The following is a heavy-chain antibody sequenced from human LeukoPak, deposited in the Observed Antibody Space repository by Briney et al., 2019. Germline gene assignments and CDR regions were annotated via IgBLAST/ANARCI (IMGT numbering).Heavy chain of an antibody. J-gene: IGHJ4*02. CDR1: GXIFDNYA. CDR3: ARESETSGWYDY. V-gene: IGHV3-43*02. CDR2: ISGDGGST. Sequence: PGGSLRLSCAAPGXIFDNYAIHWVRQAPGKGREWVSLISGDGGSTFYADSVRGRFTISRDNTRKSLSLQMSSLRSEDTALYYGARESETSGWYDYWGQGTLVTVSS. D-gene: IGHD6-19*01.